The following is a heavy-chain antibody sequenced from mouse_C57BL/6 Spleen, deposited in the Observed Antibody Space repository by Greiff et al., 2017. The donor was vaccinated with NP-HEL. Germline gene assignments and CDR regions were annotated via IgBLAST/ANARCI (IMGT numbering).Heavy chain of an antibody. CDR2: ISDGGSYT. CDR3: AIYDYDDYWYFDV. Sequence: VQLKESGGGLVKPGGSLKLSCAASGFTFSSYAMSWVRQTPEKRLEWVATISDGGSYTYYPDNVKGRFTISRDNAKNNLYLQMSHLKSEDTAMYYCAIYDYDDYWYFDVWGTGTTVTVSS. D-gene: IGHD2-4*01. V-gene: IGHV5-4*01. J-gene: IGHJ1*03. CDR1: GFTFSSYA.